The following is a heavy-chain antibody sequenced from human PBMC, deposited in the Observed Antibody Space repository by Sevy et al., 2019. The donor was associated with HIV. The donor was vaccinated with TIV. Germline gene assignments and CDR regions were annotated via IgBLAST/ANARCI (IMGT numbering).Heavy chain of an antibody. Sequence: GGSLRLSCAASGFIFNSYTMNWVRQAPGKGLEWVSAISGSGGTTYYADSVKGRFTISRDNSKKKVDLQMNSLTVEDTAVYYCARDYGSGSPPDYWGQGTLVTVS. CDR2: ISGSGGTT. D-gene: IGHD3-10*01. J-gene: IGHJ4*02. CDR1: GFIFNSYT. V-gene: IGHV3-23*01. CDR3: ARDYGSGSPPDY.